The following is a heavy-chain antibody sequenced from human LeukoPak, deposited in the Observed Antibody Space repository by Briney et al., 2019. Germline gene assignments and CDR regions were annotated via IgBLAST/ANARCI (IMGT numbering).Heavy chain of an antibody. CDR3: ARERGYSYGVTDY. D-gene: IGHD5-18*01. J-gene: IGHJ4*02. V-gene: IGHV3-21*01. CDR1: GFTFSSYS. CDR2: ISSSSSYI. Sequence: GGSLRLSCAASGFTFSSYSMNWVRQAPGKGLEWVSSISSSSSYIYYADSVKGRFTISRDNAKNSLYLQMNSLRAEDTAVYYCARERGYSYGVTDYWGQGTLVTVSS.